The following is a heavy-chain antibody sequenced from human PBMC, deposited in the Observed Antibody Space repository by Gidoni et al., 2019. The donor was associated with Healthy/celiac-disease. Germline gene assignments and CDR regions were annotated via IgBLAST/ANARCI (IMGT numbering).Heavy chain of an antibody. Sequence: EVQLVESGGGLVQPGRSLRLYCAASGFTFDDYAMHWVRQAPGKGLEWVSGIRWNSGSIGYADSVKGRFTISRDNAKNSLYLQMNSLRAEDTALYYCAKDNGGWYNLFDYWGQGTLVTVSS. CDR3: AKDNGGWYNLFDY. V-gene: IGHV3-9*01. CDR1: GFTFDDYA. D-gene: IGHD6-19*01. J-gene: IGHJ4*02. CDR2: IRWNSGSI.